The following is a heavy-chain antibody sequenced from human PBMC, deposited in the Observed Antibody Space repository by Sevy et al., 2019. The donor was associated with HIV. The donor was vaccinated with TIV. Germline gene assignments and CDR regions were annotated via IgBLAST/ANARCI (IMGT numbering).Heavy chain of an antibody. D-gene: IGHD3-22*01. J-gene: IGHJ5*02. CDR1: GYTFTSFG. CDR3: ARRGAFDFDTSGFLSP. V-gene: IGHV1-18*01. CDR2: ISVYNGKT. Sequence: ASLKVSCKASGYTFTSFGISWVRQAPGQGLEWVGWISVYNGKTNYAQKLQGRVTMITDTSTSTAYMELKSLRSDDTAVYYCARRGAFDFDTSGFLSPWGQGTLVTVSS.